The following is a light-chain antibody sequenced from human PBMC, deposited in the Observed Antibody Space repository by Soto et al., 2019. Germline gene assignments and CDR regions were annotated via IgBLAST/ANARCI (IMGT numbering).Light chain of an antibody. J-gene: IGLJ3*02. CDR1: SGYSKYK. CDR3: GADHGSGSNFVRV. Sequence: QSVLTQPPASSASLGASVTLTCTLSSGYSKYKVDWYQQRPGKGPRFVMRVGTGGIVGSKGDGIPDRFSVLGSGLNRYLTIKNIQEEDESDYHGGADHGSGSNFVRVFGVGIKVTV. CDR2: VGTGGIVG. V-gene: IGLV9-49*01.